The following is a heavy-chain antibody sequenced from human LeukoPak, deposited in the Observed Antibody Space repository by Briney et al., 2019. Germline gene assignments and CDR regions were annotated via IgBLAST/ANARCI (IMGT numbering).Heavy chain of an antibody. CDR2: INPNSGGT. CDR1: GYTFTVYY. CDR3: ARGFDISGAYSGPPDY. J-gene: IGHJ4*02. Sequence: ASVKVSCKASGYTFTVYYLHWVRQAPGQGPEWMGWINPNSGGTKYAQKLQGRVSMTRHTSISTIYMELSRLRSEDTAVYYCARGFDISGAYSGPPDYWGQGTLVTVSS. V-gene: IGHV1-2*02. D-gene: IGHD3-22*01.